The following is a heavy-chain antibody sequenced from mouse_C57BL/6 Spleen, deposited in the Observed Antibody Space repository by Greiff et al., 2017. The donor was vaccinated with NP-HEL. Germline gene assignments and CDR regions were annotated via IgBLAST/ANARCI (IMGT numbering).Heavy chain of an antibody. V-gene: IGHV1-55*01. Sequence: VQLQQSGAELVKPGASVKMSCKASGYTFTSYWITWVKQRPGQGLEWIGDIYPGSGSTNYNEKFKSKATLTVDTSSSTAYMQLSSLTSEDSAVYYCAREGYYGNYVDYFDYWGQGTTLTVSS. CDR3: AREGYYGNYVDYFDY. CDR1: GYTFTSYW. J-gene: IGHJ2*01. CDR2: IYPGSGST. D-gene: IGHD2-1*01.